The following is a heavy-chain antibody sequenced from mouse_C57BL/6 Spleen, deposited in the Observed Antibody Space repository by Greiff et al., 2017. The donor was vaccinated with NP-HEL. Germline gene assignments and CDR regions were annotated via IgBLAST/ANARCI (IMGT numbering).Heavy chain of an antibody. V-gene: IGHV1-18*01. Sequence: EVQLQQSGPELVKPGASVKIPCKASGYTFTDYNMDWVKQSPGKSLEWIGDINPNNGGTIYNQKFKGKATLTVDTSSSTAYMELRSLTSEDTAVYYCARKRSYWYFEGWGTGTTVTVAS. CDR2: INPNNGGT. CDR3: ARKRSYWYFEG. J-gene: IGHJ1*03. CDR1: GYTFTDYN.